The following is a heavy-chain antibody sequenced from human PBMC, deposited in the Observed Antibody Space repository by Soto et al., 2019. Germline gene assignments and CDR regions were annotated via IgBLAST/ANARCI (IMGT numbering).Heavy chain of an antibody. CDR2: IYYSGST. J-gene: IGHJ6*02. CDR1: CGSISSYY. V-gene: IGHV4-59*01. CDR3: ARGGNEAPILWYPRGDYYYGMDV. Sequence: KTSETLSLTCTVSCGSISSYYWSWIRQPPGKGLEWIGYIYYSGSTNYNPSLKSRVTISVDTSKNQFSLKLSSVTAADTAVYYCARGGNEAPILWYPRGDYYYGMDVWGQGTTVTVSS. D-gene: IGHD2-21*01.